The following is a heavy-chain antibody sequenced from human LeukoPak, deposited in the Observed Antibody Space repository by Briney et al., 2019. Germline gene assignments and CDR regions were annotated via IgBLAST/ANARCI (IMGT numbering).Heavy chain of an antibody. Sequence: SETLSLTCTVSGGSISSYYWSWIRQPAGQGLEWIGRIYTTGSTNYNPSLKSRLTISVDKSKNQFSLNLSSVTAADTAVYYCAREIYDSSGYYVDSWGQGALVTVSS. J-gene: IGHJ4*02. CDR2: IYTTGST. CDR3: AREIYDSSGYYVDS. CDR1: GGSISSYY. D-gene: IGHD3-22*01. V-gene: IGHV4-4*07.